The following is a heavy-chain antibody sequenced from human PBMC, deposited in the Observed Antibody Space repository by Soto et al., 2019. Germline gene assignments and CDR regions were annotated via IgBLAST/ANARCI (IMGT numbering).Heavy chain of an antibody. CDR2: IYYSGST. CDR1: GGSITSSSYY. D-gene: IGHD2-21*01. V-gene: IGHV4-39*01. CDR3: ASHTHVISISDH. Sequence: QLQLQESGPGLVKPSETLSLTCTVSGGSITSSSYYWGWIRQPPGKGLEWIGSIYYSGSTYYNPSRKSRVTISGDTSKNQCSLKLSSLSAAETSVYYCASHTHVISISDHWGQGVLVTVSS. J-gene: IGHJ4*02.